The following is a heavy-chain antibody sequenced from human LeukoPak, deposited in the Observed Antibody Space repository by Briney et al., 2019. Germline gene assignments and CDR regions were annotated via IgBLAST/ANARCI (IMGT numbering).Heavy chain of an antibody. J-gene: IGHJ4*02. D-gene: IGHD3-10*01. Sequence: GGSLRLACTASGFSFDTYAMNWVRQVPGKGLEWVSGISGSGGNSYYADSVKGRFTISRDNSKNTLYLQMNSLRAEDTAVYYCAKDSYYYGSGSYYRSALGFDYWGQGTLVTVSS. V-gene: IGHV3-23*01. CDR2: ISGSGGNS. CDR1: GFSFDTYA. CDR3: AKDSYYYGSGSYYRSALGFDY.